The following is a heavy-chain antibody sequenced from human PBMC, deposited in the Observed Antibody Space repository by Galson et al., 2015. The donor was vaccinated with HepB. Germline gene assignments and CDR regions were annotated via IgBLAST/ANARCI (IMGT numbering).Heavy chain of an antibody. CDR1: GGSISSGVYY. Sequence: TLSLTCTVSGGSISSGVYYWRWIRQPPGKGLEWIGYIYYNKSTYYNPLLKSRVSISEDTSKNQFSLKLSSVTAADTAVYYCARGPIQLQLLLDYWGQGTLVTVSS. CDR3: ARGPIQLQLLLDY. CDR2: IYYNKST. J-gene: IGHJ4*02. V-gene: IGHV4-30-4*01. D-gene: IGHD5-18*01.